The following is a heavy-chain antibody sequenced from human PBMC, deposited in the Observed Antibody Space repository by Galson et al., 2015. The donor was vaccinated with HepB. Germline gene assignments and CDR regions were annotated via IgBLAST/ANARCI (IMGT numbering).Heavy chain of an antibody. D-gene: IGHD3-3*01. CDR2: ISSSLTTI. CDR3: ARARLRFLEWSFQEYALDI. J-gene: IGHJ3*02. Sequence: SLRLSCAASGFTFSAYSMNWVRQAPGKGLEWISYISSSLTTIYYSDAVEGRFTISRDNDKNSLFLQMDSLRDEDTAVYYCARARLRFLEWSFQEYALDIWGRGTTVIVSS. V-gene: IGHV3-48*02. CDR1: GFTFSAYS.